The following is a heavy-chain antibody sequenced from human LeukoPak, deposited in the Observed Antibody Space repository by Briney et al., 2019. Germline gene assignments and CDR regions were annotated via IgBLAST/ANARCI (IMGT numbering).Heavy chain of an antibody. CDR2: ISSSSSYI. CDR3: ARVGIAVDGGDY. D-gene: IGHD6-19*01. V-gene: IGHV3-21*01. J-gene: IGHJ4*02. Sequence: GGSLRLSCAASGFTFSSYSMNWVRQAPGKGLEWVSSISSSSSYIYYADSVKGRFTISRDNAKNSLYLQMNSLRAEDTAVYYCARVGIAVDGGDYWGQGTLVTVSS. CDR1: GFTFSSYS.